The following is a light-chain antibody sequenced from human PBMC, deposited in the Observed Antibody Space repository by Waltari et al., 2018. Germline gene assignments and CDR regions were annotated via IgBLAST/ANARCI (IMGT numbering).Light chain of an antibody. Sequence: QSALTQPASVSGSPGQSITISCTGTSSDIGGYNYVSWYQHHPGKAPKLIIYEVSNRPSGVSNRLSGSKSGNTASLTISGLQAEDEADYYCSSYTSNIRVFGAGTKLTVL. J-gene: IGLJ3*02. CDR2: EVS. V-gene: IGLV2-14*01. CDR1: SSDIGGYNY. CDR3: SSYTSNIRV.